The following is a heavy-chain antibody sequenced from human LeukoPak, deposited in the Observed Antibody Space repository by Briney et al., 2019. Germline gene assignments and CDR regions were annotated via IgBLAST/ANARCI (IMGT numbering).Heavy chain of an antibody. CDR3: ARDRGYWFDP. J-gene: IGHJ5*02. V-gene: IGHV3-48*01. Sequence: PGRSLRLSCAASGFTMSNYAMHWVRQAPGKGLEWVSYISSSSSTIYYADSVKGRFTISRDNAKNSLYLQMNSLRAEDTAVYYCARDRGYWFDPWGQGTLVTVSS. CDR2: ISSSSSTI. D-gene: IGHD3-16*01. CDR1: GFTMSNYA.